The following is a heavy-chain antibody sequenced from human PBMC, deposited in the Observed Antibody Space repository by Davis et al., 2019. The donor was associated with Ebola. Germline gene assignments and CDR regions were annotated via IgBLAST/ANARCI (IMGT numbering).Heavy chain of an antibody. J-gene: IGHJ5*02. CDR1: GFTFSSYW. V-gene: IGHV3-33*08. D-gene: IGHD2-2*01. CDR2: IWYDGSNK. Sequence: GGSLRLSCAASGFTFSSYWMSWVRQAPGKGLEWVAVIWYDGSNKYYADSVKGRFTISRDNSKNTLYLQMNSLRAEDTAVYYCARGGDIVVVPAARDWFDPWGQGTLVTVSS. CDR3: ARGGDIVVVPAARDWFDP.